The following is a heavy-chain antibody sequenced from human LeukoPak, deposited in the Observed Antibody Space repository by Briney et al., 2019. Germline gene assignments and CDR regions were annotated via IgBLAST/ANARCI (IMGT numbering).Heavy chain of an antibody. V-gene: IGHV4-34*01. J-gene: IGHJ4*02. CDR3: ARGPRSVRPVRFDY. CDR2: INHSGST. D-gene: IGHD3-22*01. CDR1: GGSFSGYY. Sequence: SETLSLTCAVYGGSFSGYYWSWIRQPPREGLEWIGEINHSGSTNYNPSLKSRVTISVDTSKNQFSLKLSSVTAADTAVYYCARGPRSVRPVRFDYWGQGTLVSVSS.